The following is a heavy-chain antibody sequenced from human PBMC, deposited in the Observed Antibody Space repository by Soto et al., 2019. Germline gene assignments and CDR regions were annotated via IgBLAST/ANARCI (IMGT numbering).Heavy chain of an antibody. CDR3: ARELGYNWNYEVSYNWFDP. J-gene: IGHJ5*02. Sequence: SVKVSCKASGGTFSSYAISWVRQAPGQGLEWMGGIIPIFGTANYAQKFQGRVTITADKSTSTAYMELRSLRSEDTAVYYCARELGYNWNYEVSYNWFDPWGQGTLVTVSS. V-gene: IGHV1-69*06. CDR2: IIPIFGTA. CDR1: GGTFSSYA. D-gene: IGHD1-7*01.